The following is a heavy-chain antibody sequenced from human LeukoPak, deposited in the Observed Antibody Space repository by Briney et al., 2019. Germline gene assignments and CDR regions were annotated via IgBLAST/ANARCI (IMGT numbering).Heavy chain of an antibody. CDR1: GFTFSSYA. CDR3: ARSHPNSGYSYGPFDY. CDR2: ISSNGGST. V-gene: IGHV3-64*01. D-gene: IGHD5-18*01. Sequence: PGGSLRLSCAASGFTFSSYAMHWVRQAPGKGLEYVSAISSNGGSTYYANSVKGRFTISRDNSRNTLYLQMGSLRAEDMAVYYCARSHPNSGYSYGPFDYWGQGTLVTVSS. J-gene: IGHJ4*02.